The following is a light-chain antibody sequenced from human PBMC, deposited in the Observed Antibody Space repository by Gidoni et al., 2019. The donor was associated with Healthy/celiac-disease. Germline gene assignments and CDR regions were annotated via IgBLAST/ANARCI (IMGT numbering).Light chain of an antibody. V-gene: IGKV3-15*01. CDR3: QQYNNCHPRLT. Sequence: EIVMTQSPATLSVSPGERATLPCRASQSVSSNLAWYQQKPGQAPRLLIYGASTRATGIPARFSGSGAGTEFTLTISSLQSEDVAVYYCQQYNNCHPRLTFGEGTKVEIK. CDR2: GAS. J-gene: IGKJ4*01. CDR1: QSVSSN.